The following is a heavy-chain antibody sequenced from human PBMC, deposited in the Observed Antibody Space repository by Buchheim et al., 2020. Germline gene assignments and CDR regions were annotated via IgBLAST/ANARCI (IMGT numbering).Heavy chain of an antibody. CDR3: ARHVRGYSYSPNSDY. Sequence: EVQLVQSGAEVKKPGESLRISCKASGYSFINYWIIWVRQMPGKGLEWMGRIDPSDSYTSYSPSFQGHVTLSTDKSISTAYPQWNSLKASDTAVYYCARHVRGYSYSPNSDYWGQGTL. CDR2: IDPSDSYT. CDR1: GYSFINYW. D-gene: IGHD5-18*01. J-gene: IGHJ4*02. V-gene: IGHV5-10-1*01.